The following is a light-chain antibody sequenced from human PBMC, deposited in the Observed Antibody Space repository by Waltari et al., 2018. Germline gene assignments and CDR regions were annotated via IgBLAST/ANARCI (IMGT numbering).Light chain of an antibody. J-gene: IGKJ3*01. CDR3: QQFFTLPS. V-gene: IGKV4-1*01. Sequence: DIEVTQSPDSLAVSLGERATLNCKSSQSVFYRSTNKNYLAWYQQKPGQPPKLLIYWVSTRESGVPDRFSGSGSGTDFTLTINSLQAEDVAVYYCQQFFTLPSFGPGTKVDIK. CDR1: QSVFYRSTNKNY. CDR2: WVS.